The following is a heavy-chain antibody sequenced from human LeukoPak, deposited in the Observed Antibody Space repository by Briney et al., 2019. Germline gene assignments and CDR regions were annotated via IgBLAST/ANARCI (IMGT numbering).Heavy chain of an antibody. V-gene: IGHV4-4*02. CDR3: ARPGDISSWYDY. D-gene: IGHD6-13*01. J-gene: IGHJ4*02. CDR1: GGSLSSSNW. CDR2: IYYSGST. Sequence: SETLSLTCAVSGGSLSSSNWWSWVRQPPGKGLEWIGNIYYSGSTYSNPSLKSRLTISVDMSKNQFSLKLSSVTAADTAVYYCARPGDISSWYDYWGQGTVVTVSS.